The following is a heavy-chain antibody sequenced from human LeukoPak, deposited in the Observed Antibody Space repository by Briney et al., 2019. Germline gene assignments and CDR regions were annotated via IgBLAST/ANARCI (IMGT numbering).Heavy chain of an antibody. CDR1: GGSISSGGYY. J-gene: IGHJ4*02. Sequence: SQTLSLTCTVSGGSISSGGYYWSWIRQPPGKGLEWIGYIYHSGSTYYNPSLKSRVTISVDRSKNQFSLKLSSVTAADTAVYYCAREVKGVPAAIHYWGQGTLVTVSS. D-gene: IGHD2-2*02. CDR2: IYHSGST. CDR3: AREVKGVPAAIHY. V-gene: IGHV4-30-2*01.